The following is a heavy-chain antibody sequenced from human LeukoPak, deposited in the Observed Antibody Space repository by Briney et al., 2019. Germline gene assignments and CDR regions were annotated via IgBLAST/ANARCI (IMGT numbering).Heavy chain of an antibody. J-gene: IGHJ4*02. CDR3: AKFGVNRSFDY. CDR1: GGSISSGVYY. V-gene: IGHV4-30-4*01. CDR2: IYYSGST. D-gene: IGHD3-3*01. Sequence: PSETLSLTCTVSGGSISSGVYYWSWIRQPPGKGLEWIGYIYYSGSTYYNPSLKSRVTISVDTSKNQFSLKLSSVTAADTAVYYCAKFGVNRSFDYWGQGTLVTVSS.